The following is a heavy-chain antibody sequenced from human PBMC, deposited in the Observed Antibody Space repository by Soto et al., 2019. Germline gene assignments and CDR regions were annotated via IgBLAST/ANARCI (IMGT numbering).Heavy chain of an antibody. D-gene: IGHD2-8*01. CDR2: ISSYIGNT. Sequence: QVQLVQSGAEMEKPGASVKVSCKASGYTFTSYGISWVRRAPGQGLEWMGWISSYIGNTKYAQKFQGRVTMTTDTSTSTAYMEVRSLRADDTAVYYCARDDVGYCPSDVCYTKPLDYWGQGALVTVSS. J-gene: IGHJ4*02. CDR1: GYTFTSYG. V-gene: IGHV1-18*01. CDR3: ARDDVGYCPSDVCYTKPLDY.